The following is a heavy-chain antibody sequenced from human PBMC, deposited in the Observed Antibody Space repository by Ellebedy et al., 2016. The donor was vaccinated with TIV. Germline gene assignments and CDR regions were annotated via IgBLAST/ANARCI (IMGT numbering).Heavy chain of an antibody. CDR3: AKQGATGGAFDY. CDR2: INPNSGGT. V-gene: IGHV1-2*02. Sequence: AASVKVSCKASGYTFTSYGISWVRQAPGQGLEWMGWINPNSGGTNYAQKFQGRVTMTRDTSISTAYMELSRLRSDDTAVYSCAKQGATGGAFDYWGQGTLVTVSS. CDR1: GYTFTSYG. D-gene: IGHD5-12*01. J-gene: IGHJ4*02.